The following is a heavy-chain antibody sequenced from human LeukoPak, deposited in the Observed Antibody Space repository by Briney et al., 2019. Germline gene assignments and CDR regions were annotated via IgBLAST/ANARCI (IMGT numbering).Heavy chain of an antibody. V-gene: IGHV1-2*02. D-gene: IGHD3-3*01. CDR3: ARGDLYYDFRSGGTDFDY. Sequence: ASVKVSCKASGYTFTGYYIHWVRQAPGQGLEWMGWINPNSGGTNYAQRFQGRVTMTRDTSISTAYMELSRLRSDDTAVYYCARGDLYYDFRSGGTDFDYWGQGTLVTVSS. CDR2: INPNSGGT. CDR1: GYTFTGYY. J-gene: IGHJ4*02.